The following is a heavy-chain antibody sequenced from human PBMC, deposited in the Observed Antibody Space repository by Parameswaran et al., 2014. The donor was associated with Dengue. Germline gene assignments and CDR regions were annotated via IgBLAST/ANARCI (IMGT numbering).Heavy chain of an antibody. J-gene: IGHJ5*02. V-gene: IGHV4-31*03. CDR2: IYYSGST. D-gene: IGHD2-2*01. CDR1: GGSISSGGYY. CDR3: ARGAEYQLPLGWFDP. Sequence: SETLSLTCTVSGGSISSGGYYWSWIRQHPGKGLEWIGYIYYSGSTYYNPSLKSRVTISVDTSKNQFSLKLSSVTAADTAVYYCARGAEYQLPLGWFDPWGQGTLVTVSS.